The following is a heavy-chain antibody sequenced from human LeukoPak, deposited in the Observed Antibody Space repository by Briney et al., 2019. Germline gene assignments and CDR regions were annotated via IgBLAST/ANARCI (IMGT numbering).Heavy chain of an antibody. Sequence: GGSLRLSCAASGFTFDDYAMHWVRQAPGKGLEWVSGISWNSGSIGYADSVKGRFTISRDNAKNSLYLQMNSLRAEDTAPYYCARDAQYGSGRPQNYWGQGILVTVSS. V-gene: IGHV3-9*01. D-gene: IGHD3-10*01. J-gene: IGHJ4*02. CDR2: ISWNSGSI. CDR1: GFTFDDYA. CDR3: ARDAQYGSGRPQNY.